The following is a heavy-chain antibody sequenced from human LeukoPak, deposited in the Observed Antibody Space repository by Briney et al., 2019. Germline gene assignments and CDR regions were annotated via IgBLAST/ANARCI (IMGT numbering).Heavy chain of an antibody. D-gene: IGHD6-6*01. CDR3: ANLYSSSSGYYYYYNGMDV. CDR2: ISGSGGTT. Sequence: GGSLRLSCAASGFTFTSYSMNWVRQAPGKGLEWVSSISGSGGTTYYADSVKGRLTISRDNSKNTVNLQMNSLRAEDTAVYYCANLYSSSSGYYYYYNGMDVWGQGTTVTVSS. J-gene: IGHJ6*02. CDR1: GFTFTSYS. V-gene: IGHV3-23*01.